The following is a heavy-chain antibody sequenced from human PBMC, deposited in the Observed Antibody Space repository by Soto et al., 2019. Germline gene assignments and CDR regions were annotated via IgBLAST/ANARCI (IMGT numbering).Heavy chain of an antibody. CDR2: IIPIFGTA. J-gene: IGHJ4*02. V-gene: IGHV1-69*13. CDR3: ARAGKASDYDSSGYSPLFDY. D-gene: IGHD3-22*01. Sequence: ASVKVSCKASGGTFSSYAISWVRQAPGQGLEWMGGIIPIFGTANYAQKFQGRVTITADESTSTAYMELSSLRSEDTAVYYCARAGKASDYDSSGYSPLFDYWGQGTLVTVSS. CDR1: GGTFSSYA.